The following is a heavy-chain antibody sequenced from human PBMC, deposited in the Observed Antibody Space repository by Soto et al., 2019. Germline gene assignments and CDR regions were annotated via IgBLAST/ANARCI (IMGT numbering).Heavy chain of an antibody. CDR2: IWYDGSSQ. Sequence: QVNLVQSGGGLVQPGRSLRLSCEASGFTFRNSGMEWIRQAPGKGLEWVAGIWYDGSSQYYADSVKGRFTISRDNSKNALYTEMNRLRVEGAAVYYCTRAMESNCDGIDVWGQGTAVIVSS. V-gene: IGHV3-33*01. CDR3: TRAMESNCDGIDV. CDR1: GFTFRNSG. D-gene: IGHD1-1*01. J-gene: IGHJ6*02.